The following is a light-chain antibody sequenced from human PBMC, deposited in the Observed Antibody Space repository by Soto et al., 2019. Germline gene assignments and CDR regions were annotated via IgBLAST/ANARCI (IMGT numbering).Light chain of an antibody. Sequence: QSVLTQPASLSWSPGQSITISCTGTHSDVGSYNLVSWYQQHPGKAPKVIIYGVSERPSGVSDRFSGSKSGNTASLMISGLQAEDEADYYCCSYAGSTTQTYVFGSGTKVTVL. CDR2: GVS. CDR1: HSDVGSYNL. J-gene: IGLJ1*01. V-gene: IGLV2-23*02. CDR3: CSYAGSTTQTYV.